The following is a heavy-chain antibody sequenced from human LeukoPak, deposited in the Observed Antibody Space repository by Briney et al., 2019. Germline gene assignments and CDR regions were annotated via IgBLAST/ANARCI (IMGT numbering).Heavy chain of an antibody. Sequence: SVKVPCKASGGTFSNYAINWVRQAPGQGLEWMGGLIPIFGTGNDAQKFQGRVTITADEATSTAYMELSSLRSEDTAMYYCARLGVFRSSLLVPIHEGHYFDFWGQGTLVTVSS. J-gene: IGHJ4*02. V-gene: IGHV1-69*13. CDR2: LIPIFGTG. CDR1: GGTFSNYA. D-gene: IGHD1-26*01. CDR3: ARLGVFRSSLLVPIHEGHYFDF.